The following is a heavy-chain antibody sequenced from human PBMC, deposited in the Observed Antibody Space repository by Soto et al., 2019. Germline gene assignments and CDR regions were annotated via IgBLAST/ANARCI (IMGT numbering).Heavy chain of an antibody. V-gene: IGHV1-69*06. CDR3: ARAYGDYYSYWYFDL. CDR1: GGTFSSYA. Sequence: SVKVSCKASGGTFSSYAISWVRQAPGQGLEWMGGIIPIFGTANYAQKFQGRVTITADKSTSTAYMELSSLRSEDTAVYYCARAYGDYYSYWYFDLWGRGTLVTVSS. D-gene: IGHD4-17*01. CDR2: IIPIFGTA. J-gene: IGHJ2*01.